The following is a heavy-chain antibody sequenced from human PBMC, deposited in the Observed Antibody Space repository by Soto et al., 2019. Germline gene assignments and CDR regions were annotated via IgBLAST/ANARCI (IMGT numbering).Heavy chain of an antibody. CDR1: GYTLTSYA. D-gene: IGHD3-22*01. V-gene: IGHV1-3*01. CDR3: AMCRFYYDDLFDY. J-gene: IGHJ4*02. Sequence: QVQLVQSVAEVKKPGASVKVSCKASGYTLTSYAMHWVRQDPGQRLEWMGWINAGNGNTKYSQKFQGRVTINRDTSASTAYMELSSLRSEDTAVYYCAMCRFYYDDLFDYWGQGTLVTVSS. CDR2: INAGNGNT.